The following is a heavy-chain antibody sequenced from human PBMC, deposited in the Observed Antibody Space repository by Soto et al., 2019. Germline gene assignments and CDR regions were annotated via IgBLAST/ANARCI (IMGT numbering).Heavy chain of an antibody. D-gene: IGHD6-13*01. CDR3: ARDSPYSTDWQRFDS. V-gene: IGHV1-18*01. CDR2: VNTYNGNP. CDR1: GYTFTNYA. Sequence: QVQLVQSGVEVKKPGASVKVSCKASGYTFTNYAISWVRQAPGRGREWMGWVNTYNGNPNYAQIFQGSVTMTTDTSTGTAYMELRSLKSDDSAVYYCARDSPYSTDWQRFDSWGQGTLVTVSS. J-gene: IGHJ4*02.